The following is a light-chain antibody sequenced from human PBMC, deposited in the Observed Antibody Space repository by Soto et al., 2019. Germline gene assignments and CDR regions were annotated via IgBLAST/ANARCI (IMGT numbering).Light chain of an antibody. V-gene: IGKV3-11*01. CDR3: QQYDKWPQT. J-gene: IGKJ1*01. CDR1: QSVSSY. Sequence: EIVLTQSPATLSLSPGERATLSCRASQSVSSYLAWYQQKPGQAPRLLIYDASNRATGIPARFSGSGSGTEFTLTISSLQSEDFAVYYCQQYDKWPQTFGQGTKVDNK. CDR2: DAS.